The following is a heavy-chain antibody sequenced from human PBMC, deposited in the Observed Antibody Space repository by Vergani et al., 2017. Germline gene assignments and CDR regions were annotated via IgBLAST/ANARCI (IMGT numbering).Heavy chain of an antibody. CDR2: IYYSGST. D-gene: IGHD3-10*01. Sequence: QVQLQESGPGLVKPSETLSLTCTVSGGSISSYYWSWIRQPPGKGLEWIGYIYYSGSTNYNHSLKIRVTISVDTSKNQFSLKLSSVTAADTAVYYCARDKNIYYSSGSWGMDVWSQGTTVTVSS. CDR1: GGSISSYY. CDR3: ARDKNIYYSSGSWGMDV. V-gene: IGHV4-59*01. J-gene: IGHJ6*02.